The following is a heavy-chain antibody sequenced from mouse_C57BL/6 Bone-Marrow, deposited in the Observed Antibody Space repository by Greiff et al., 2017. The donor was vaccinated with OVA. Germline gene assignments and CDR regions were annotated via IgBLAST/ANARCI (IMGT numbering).Heavy chain of an antibody. CDR1: GFTFSDYG. Sequence: EVKLVESGGGLVKPGGSLKLSCAASGFTFSDYGMHWVRQAPEKGLEWVAYISSGSSTIYYADTVKGRFTISRDNAKNTLFLQMTSLMSEDSAMYYCAREGFAYWGQGTLVTVSA. V-gene: IGHV5-17*01. CDR3: AREGFAY. J-gene: IGHJ3*01. CDR2: ISSGSSTI.